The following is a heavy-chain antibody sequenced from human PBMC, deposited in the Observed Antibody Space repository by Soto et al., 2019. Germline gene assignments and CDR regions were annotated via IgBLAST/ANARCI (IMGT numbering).Heavy chain of an antibody. CDR2: ISSSSSYI. V-gene: IGHV3-21*01. D-gene: IGHD1-26*01. Sequence: EVQLVESGGGLVKPGGSLRLSCAASGFTFSSYSMNWVRQAPGKGLEWVSSISSSSSYIYYADSVKGRFTISRDNAKXXXYLQMNSLRAEDTAVYYCARVGSGSYSQAYYFDYWGQGTLVTVSS. CDR3: ARVGSGSYSQAYYFDY. CDR1: GFTFSSYS. J-gene: IGHJ4*02.